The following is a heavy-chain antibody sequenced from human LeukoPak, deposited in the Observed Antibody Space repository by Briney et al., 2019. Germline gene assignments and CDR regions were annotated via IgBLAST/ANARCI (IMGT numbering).Heavy chain of an antibody. Sequence: GGSLRLSCAASGFTLSSYWTHWVRQARGKGLEWVSYISSSSSTIYYADSVKGRFTISRDNTKNSLYLQMNSMREEDTAVYYCARDRVVVAASKTFYYYGMDVWGQGTTVTVSS. CDR3: ARDRVVVAASKTFYYYGMDV. V-gene: IGHV3-48*02. D-gene: IGHD2-15*01. CDR1: GFTLSSYW. J-gene: IGHJ6*02. CDR2: ISSSSSTI.